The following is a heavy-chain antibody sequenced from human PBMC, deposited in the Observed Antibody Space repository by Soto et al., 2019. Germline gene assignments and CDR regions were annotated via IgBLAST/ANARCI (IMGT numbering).Heavy chain of an antibody. Sequence: SETLSLTCTVSGGSISSSSYYWGWIRQPPGKGLGWIGSIYYSGSTYYNPSLKSRVTISVDTSKNQISLKLSSVTAADTAVYYCARDPDYYGSGSYYPYYFDYWGQGTRVTVSS. J-gene: IGHJ4*02. V-gene: IGHV4-39*02. CDR2: IYYSGST. D-gene: IGHD3-10*01. CDR3: ARDPDYYGSGSYYPYYFDY. CDR1: GGSISSSSYY.